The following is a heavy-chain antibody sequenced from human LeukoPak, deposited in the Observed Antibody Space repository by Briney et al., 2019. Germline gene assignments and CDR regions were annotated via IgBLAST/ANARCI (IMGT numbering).Heavy chain of an antibody. CDR2: IYYSGSA. D-gene: IGHD6-6*01. V-gene: IGHV4-39*01. J-gene: IGHJ6*03. Sequence: PSETLSLTCTVSGGSISSSSYYWGWIRQPPGKGLEWIGSIYYSGSAYYNPSLKSRVTISVDTSKNQFSLKLSSVTAADTAVYYCARNKQLVPGLRPNYYYYMDVWGKGTTVTVSS. CDR3: ARNKQLVPGLRPNYYYYMDV. CDR1: GGSISSSSYY.